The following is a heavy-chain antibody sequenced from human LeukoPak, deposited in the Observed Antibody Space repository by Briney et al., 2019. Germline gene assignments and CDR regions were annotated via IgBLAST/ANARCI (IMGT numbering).Heavy chain of an antibody. CDR2: ISHDGMNA. Sequence: GGSLRLSCAASGLHFSGTAMSWVRQAPGKWLEWVSAISHDGMNAYYADSVKGRFTISRDNSKKTVSLEMSSLTAADTGVYYCAKDGAQYSSGPECDPRGQGALVTVSP. V-gene: IGHV3-23*01. CDR1: GLHFSGTA. D-gene: IGHD6-19*01. J-gene: IGHJ5*02. CDR3: AKDGAQYSSGPECDP.